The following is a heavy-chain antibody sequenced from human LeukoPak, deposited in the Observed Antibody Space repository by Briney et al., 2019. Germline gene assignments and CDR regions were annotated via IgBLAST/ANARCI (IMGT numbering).Heavy chain of an antibody. J-gene: IGHJ6*02. CDR2: MNPNSGNT. V-gene: IGHV1-8*01. CDR3: ARGGYYYYGMDV. Sequence: ASVKVSCKASGYTFTSYDINWVRQATGQGLEWMGWMNPNSGNTGYAQKFQGRVTMTRNTSVSTAYMELSSLRSEDTAVYYCARGGYYYYGMDVWGQGTTVTVSS. CDR1: GYTFTSYD.